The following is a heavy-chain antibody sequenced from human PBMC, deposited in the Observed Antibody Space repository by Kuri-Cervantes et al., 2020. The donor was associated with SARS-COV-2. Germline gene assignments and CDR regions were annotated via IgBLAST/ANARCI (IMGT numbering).Heavy chain of an antibody. J-gene: IGHJ5*02. CDR2: IYSGGST. Sequence: GGSLRLPCAASGFTVSSNYMSWVRQAPGKGLEWVSVIYSGGSTYYADSVQGRFAISRDNSKNTLYLQMNSLRVEDTAVDYCAREDRYGGNLNWFDPWGQGTLVTVSS. CDR1: GFTVSSNY. V-gene: IGHV3-53*01. D-gene: IGHD1-26*01. CDR3: AREDRYGGNLNWFDP.